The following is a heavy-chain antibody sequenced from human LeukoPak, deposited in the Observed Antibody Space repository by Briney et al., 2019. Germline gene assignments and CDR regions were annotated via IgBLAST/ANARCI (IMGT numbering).Heavy chain of an antibody. CDR2: IIPIFGTA. Sequence: GASVKVSCKASGGTFISYAISWVRQAPGQGLEWMGGIIPIFGTANYAQKFQGRVTITADESTSTAYMELSSLRSEDTAVYYCARVVVPAATLNYFGYWGQGTLVTVSS. CDR1: GGTFISYA. D-gene: IGHD2-2*01. J-gene: IGHJ4*02. V-gene: IGHV1-69*13. CDR3: ARVVVPAATLNYFGY.